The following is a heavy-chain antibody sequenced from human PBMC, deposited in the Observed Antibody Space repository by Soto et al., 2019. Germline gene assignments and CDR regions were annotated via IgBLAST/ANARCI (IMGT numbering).Heavy chain of an antibody. V-gene: IGHV3-9*01. CDR2: ISWNSVSI. CDR3: AKDMENGYNPYYYYGMDV. CDR1: GFNFNDYA. Sequence: EVQLVESGGDLVQPGRSLRLSCAASGFNFNDYAMHWARQAPGKGLEWVSSISWNSVSIGYADSVKGRFTISRDNAKNSLYLQMSSLRSEDTALYYCAKDMENGYNPYYYYGMDVWGQGTTVTVSS. J-gene: IGHJ6*02. D-gene: IGHD3-10*01.